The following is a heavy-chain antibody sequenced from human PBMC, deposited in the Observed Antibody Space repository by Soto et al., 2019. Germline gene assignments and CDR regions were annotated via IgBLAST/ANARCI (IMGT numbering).Heavy chain of an antibody. D-gene: IGHD3-9*01. J-gene: IGHJ5*02. Sequence: PSETLSLTCTVSGGSISSSRYYWGWIRQPPGKGLEWIGSIYYSGSTYYNPSLKSRVTISVDTSKNQFSLKLSSVTAADTAVYYCARHQGAESDRYFDWLLYRPWFDPWGQGTLVTVSS. CDR2: IYYSGST. CDR3: ARHQGAESDRYFDWLLYRPWFDP. V-gene: IGHV4-39*01. CDR1: GGSISSSRYY.